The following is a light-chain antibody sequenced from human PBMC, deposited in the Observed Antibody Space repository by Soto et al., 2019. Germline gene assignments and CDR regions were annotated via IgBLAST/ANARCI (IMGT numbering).Light chain of an antibody. J-gene: IGLJ1*01. CDR1: SSNIGAGYD. CDR3: QSYDTNQRWV. V-gene: IGLV1-40*01. Sequence: QSVLTQPPSVSGAPGQRVTISCTGSSSNIGAGYDVHWYQQFPGTAPKLLIYANSNRPSGVPDRFSASKSGTSASLAITGLQADDEADYYCQSYDTNQRWVFGTGTKLTVL. CDR2: ANS.